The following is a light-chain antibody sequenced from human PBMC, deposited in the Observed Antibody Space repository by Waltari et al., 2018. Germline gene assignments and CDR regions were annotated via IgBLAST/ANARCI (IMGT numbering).Light chain of an antibody. CDR1: QSVSRA. V-gene: IGKV3-20*01. J-gene: IGKJ1*01. CDR2: GAS. Sequence: EIVLTQSPGSLSSSPGERVTLSCRASQSVSRALAWYQQKPGQAPRLLIFGASNRATGSPDRFSGSCSETDFSLTISRLEPEDFAVYYCQHYVRLPATFGRGTKVEIK. CDR3: QHYVRLPAT.